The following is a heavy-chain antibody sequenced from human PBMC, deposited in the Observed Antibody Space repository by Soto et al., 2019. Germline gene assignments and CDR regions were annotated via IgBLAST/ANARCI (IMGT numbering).Heavy chain of an antibody. J-gene: IGHJ6*02. CDR2: MGYNGFT. D-gene: IGHD3-10*01. V-gene: IGHV4-59*08. CDR3: ARQGFGELHGLVDV. Sequence: QVQLQESGPGLVKPSETLSLTCTISGGPMNNYYCSWFRQPRGQGLEWIGYMGYNGFTRYNPSLTSRAPISLDTAKTQFPLTLSSVTAADTALYYCARQGFGELHGLVDVWGQGITVTVSS. CDR1: GGPMNNYY.